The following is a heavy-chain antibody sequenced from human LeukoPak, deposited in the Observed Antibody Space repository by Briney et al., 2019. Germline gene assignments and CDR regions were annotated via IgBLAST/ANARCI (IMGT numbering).Heavy chain of an antibody. J-gene: IGHJ3*02. V-gene: IGHV3-64D*06. D-gene: IGHD1-26*01. Sequence: PGGSLRLSCSASGFTFSIYAMHWVRQAPGKGLESVSAISSDGGSTYYADSVKGRFTISRDNSKNTLYLQMSSLRAEDTAVYYCVKEEMGAHHAFDIWGQGTSVTVSS. CDR2: ISSDGGST. CDR1: GFTFSIYA. CDR3: VKEEMGAHHAFDI.